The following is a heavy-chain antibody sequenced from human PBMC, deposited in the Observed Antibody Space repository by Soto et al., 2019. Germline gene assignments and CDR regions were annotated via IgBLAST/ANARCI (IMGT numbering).Heavy chain of an antibody. CDR3: AHRPRGFTYFFDY. CDR2: LYWDDDE. V-gene: IGHV2-5*02. CDR1: GFSLSTRGVG. J-gene: IGHJ4*02. Sequence: QITLNESGPTLVKPTQTLTLTCTFSGFSLSTRGVGVGCIRQPPGKALEWLALLYWDDDERYIPSLMSRLTITNDTSKNQVFLTMTNVDPVDTATYYCAHRPRGFTYFFDYWGKGTLVTVS.